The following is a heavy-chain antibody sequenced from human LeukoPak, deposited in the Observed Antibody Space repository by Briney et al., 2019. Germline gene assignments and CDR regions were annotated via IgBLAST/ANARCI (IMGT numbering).Heavy chain of an antibody. J-gene: IGHJ6*03. V-gene: IGHV3-30-3*01. CDR3: ARDHGGYYYYMDV. CDR1: GFTFSSYA. CDR2: ISYDGSNK. Sequence: PGGSLRLSCAASGFTFSSYAMHWVRQAPGKGLEWVAVISYDGSNKYYADSVKGRFTISRDNSKNTLYLQMNSLRAEDTAVYYCARDHGGYYYYMDVWGKGTTVTVSS.